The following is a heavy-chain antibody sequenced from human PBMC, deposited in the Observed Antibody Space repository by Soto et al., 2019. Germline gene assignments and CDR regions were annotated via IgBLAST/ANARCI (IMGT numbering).Heavy chain of an antibody. Sequence: LETLSLTCTVSGGSISSSSYYWGWIRQPPGKGLEWIGSIYYSGSTYYNPSLKSRVTISVDTSKNQFSLKLSSVTAADTAVYYCALVYDFWSGYYNVGASDIWGQGTMVTVSS. V-gene: IGHV4-39*01. D-gene: IGHD3-3*01. CDR3: ALVYDFWSGYYNVGASDI. CDR1: GGSISSSSYY. CDR2: IYYSGST. J-gene: IGHJ3*02.